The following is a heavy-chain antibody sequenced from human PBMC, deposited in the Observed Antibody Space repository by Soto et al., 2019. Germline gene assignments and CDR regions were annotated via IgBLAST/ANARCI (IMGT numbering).Heavy chain of an antibody. V-gene: IGHV1-2*02. CDR2: INPNSGGT. CDR3: ARGVPYYDFWSGYYSPFYYYYYYGMDV. J-gene: IGHJ6*02. Sequence: ASVKVSCKASGYTFTGYYMHWVRQAPGQGLEWMGWINPNSGGTNCAQKFQGRVTMTRDTSISTAYMELSRLRSDDTAVYYCARGVPYYDFWSGYYSPFYYYYYYGMDVWGQGTTVTVSS. D-gene: IGHD3-3*01. CDR1: GYTFTGYY.